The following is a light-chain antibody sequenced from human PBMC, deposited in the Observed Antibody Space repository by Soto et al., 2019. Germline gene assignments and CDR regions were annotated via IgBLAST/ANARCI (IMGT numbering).Light chain of an antibody. V-gene: IGKV3-20*01. Sequence: EIVLTQSPATLSLSPGERATLSCRASQSVGSFLAWYQLRPGQVPRLLIYDASSRATGIPDRFSGSGSGTDFTLTISRLEPEDFAVYYCQQYGSSLGVTFGGGTKVDIK. CDR1: QSVGSF. CDR2: DAS. CDR3: QQYGSSLGVT. J-gene: IGKJ4*01.